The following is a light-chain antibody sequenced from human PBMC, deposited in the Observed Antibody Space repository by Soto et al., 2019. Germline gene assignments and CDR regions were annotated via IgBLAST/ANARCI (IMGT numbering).Light chain of an antibody. V-gene: IGKV3-15*01. Sequence: EVVMPQSPATLSAFPGEVATLACRASQSVGSNLAWYQQKPGQAPRLLIYGASTRASGIPVRFSGSGSGTEFTLTISSLQSEDFAVYYCQEFNNWPQLTFGGGTKVEIK. J-gene: IGKJ4*01. CDR1: QSVGSN. CDR2: GAS. CDR3: QEFNNWPQLT.